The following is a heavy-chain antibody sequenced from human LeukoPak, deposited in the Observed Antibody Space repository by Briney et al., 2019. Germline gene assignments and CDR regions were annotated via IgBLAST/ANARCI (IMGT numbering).Heavy chain of an antibody. V-gene: IGHV3-9*01. CDR1: GFTFDDYA. J-gene: IGHJ4*02. D-gene: IGHD3-3*01. Sequence: GGSLRLSCAASGFTFDDYAMHWVRQAPGKGLEWVSGISWNSGSIGYADSVKGRFTISRDNAKNSLYLQMNSLRAEDTALYYCAKDINPLPYDFWSGYPPGLGYWGQGTLVTVSS. CDR3: AKDINPLPYDFWSGYPPGLGY. CDR2: ISWNSGSI.